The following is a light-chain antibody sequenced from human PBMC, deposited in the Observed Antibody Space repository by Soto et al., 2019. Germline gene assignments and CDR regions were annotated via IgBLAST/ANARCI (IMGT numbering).Light chain of an antibody. CDR2: GNN. CDR1: SSNIGAGYD. CDR3: QSYDSSLSGHYV. Sequence: QLVLTQPPSVSGAPGQRVTISCTGSSSNIGAGYDVHWYQQLPGTAPKLLIYGNNNRPSGVPDRFSGSKSGTSASLAITGLQAEDEADYYCQSYDSSLSGHYVFGTGTKLTVL. J-gene: IGLJ1*01. V-gene: IGLV1-40*01.